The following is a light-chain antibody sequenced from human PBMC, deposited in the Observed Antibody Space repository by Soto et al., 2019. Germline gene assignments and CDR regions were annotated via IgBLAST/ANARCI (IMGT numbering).Light chain of an antibody. J-gene: IGLJ2*01. V-gene: IGLV2-14*01. CDR2: DVS. Sequence: QSALTQPASVSGSPGQSITISCTGTTSDVGGYNYVSWYQQHPGKAPKLMIYDVSNWPSGIPSRFSGSKSGNTASLTISGLQAEDEADYYCSSYSGSSFVLFGGGTKLTV. CDR1: TSDVGGYNY. CDR3: SSYSGSSFVL.